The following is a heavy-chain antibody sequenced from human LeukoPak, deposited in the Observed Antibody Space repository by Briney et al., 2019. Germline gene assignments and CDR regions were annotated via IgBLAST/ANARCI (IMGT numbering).Heavy chain of an antibody. CDR3: ARRKVVPAANVRHYYYGMDV. J-gene: IGHJ6*02. CDR1: GFTFSSYS. V-gene: IGHV3-21*01. D-gene: IGHD2-2*01. CDR2: ISSSSSYI. Sequence: GGSLRLSCAASGFTFSSYSMNWVRQAPGKGLEWVSSISSSSSYIYYADSVKGRFTISRDNAKNSLYLQMNSLRAEDTAVYYCARRKVVPAANVRHYYYGMDVWGQGTTVTVSS.